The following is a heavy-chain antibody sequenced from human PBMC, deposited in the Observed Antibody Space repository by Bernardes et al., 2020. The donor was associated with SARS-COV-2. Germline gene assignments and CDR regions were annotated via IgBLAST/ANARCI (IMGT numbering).Heavy chain of an antibody. CDR1: GGSITVYY. Sequence: SETLSLTCTVSGGSITVYYWSWIRQSAGKGLEWIGRISTDGGTKYNPSLKSRVTMSIDTSTKQFSLNLKSVTAADTAVYYCARDFVSYQWTYAGWNWGQGTLVTVSS. J-gene: IGHJ4*02. V-gene: IGHV4-4*07. D-gene: IGHD6-19*01. CDR3: ARDFVSYQWTYAGWN. CDR2: ISTDGGT.